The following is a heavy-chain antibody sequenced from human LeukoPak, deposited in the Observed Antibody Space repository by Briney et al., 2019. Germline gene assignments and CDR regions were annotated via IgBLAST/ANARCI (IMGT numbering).Heavy chain of an antibody. Sequence: PSETLSLTCAVSGDSFSSHYWTWIRQPPGRGLERIGYISYIGTTNYNPSLKSRVTISIDTSKNQFSLKLSSVTTADTAVYYCARDLVTVTKGFDIWGLGTMVSVSS. CDR3: ARDLVTVTKGFDI. CDR2: ISYIGTT. J-gene: IGHJ3*02. CDR1: GDSFSSHY. V-gene: IGHV4-59*11. D-gene: IGHD4-17*01.